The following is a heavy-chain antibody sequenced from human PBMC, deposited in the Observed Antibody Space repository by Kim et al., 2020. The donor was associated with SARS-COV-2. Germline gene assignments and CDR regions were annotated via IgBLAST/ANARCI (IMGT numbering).Heavy chain of an antibody. CDR1: GFTFSSYA. V-gene: IGHV3-30*04. CDR3: AREGFENQYNYYDSSGPMGYYYYGMDV. D-gene: IGHD3-22*01. CDR2: ISYDGSNK. Sequence: GGSLRLSCAASGFTFSSYAMHWVRQAPGKGLEWVAVISYDGSNKYYADSVKGRFTISRDNSKNTLCLQMNSLRAEDTAVYYCAREGFENQYNYYDSSGPMGYYYYGMDVWGQGTTVTVSS. J-gene: IGHJ6*02.